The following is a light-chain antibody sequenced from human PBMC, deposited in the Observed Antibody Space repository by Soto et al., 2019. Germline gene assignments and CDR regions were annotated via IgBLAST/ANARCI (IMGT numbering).Light chain of an antibody. Sequence: DXQXTQSXSSXSAXMGXSXXITXXASQSITSFLNWYQQKPGEAPSLLIYGASSLQSGVPARFSGRGSGTDFTLTIFSLQAEDFATYYCQQSYSTPRTFGQGTKV. CDR1: QSITSF. J-gene: IGKJ1*01. CDR3: QQSYSTPRT. V-gene: IGKV1-39*01. CDR2: GAS.